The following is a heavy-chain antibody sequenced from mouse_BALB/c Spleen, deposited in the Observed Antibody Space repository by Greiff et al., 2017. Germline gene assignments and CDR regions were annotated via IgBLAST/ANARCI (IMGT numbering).Heavy chain of an antibody. CDR3: VRRSYDYLYAMDY. D-gene: IGHD2-4*01. V-gene: IGHV10-1*02. CDR2: IRSKSNNYAT. J-gene: IGHJ4*01. Sequence: EVQGVESGGGLVQPKGSLKLSCAASGFTFNTYAMNWVRQAPGKGLEWVARIRSKSNNYATYYADSVKDRFTISRDDSQSMLYLQMNNLKTEDTAMYYCVRRSYDYLYAMDYWGQGTSVTVSS. CDR1: GFTFNTYA.